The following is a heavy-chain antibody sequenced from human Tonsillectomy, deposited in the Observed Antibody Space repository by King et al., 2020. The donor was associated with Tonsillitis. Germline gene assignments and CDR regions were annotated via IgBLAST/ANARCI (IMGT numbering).Heavy chain of an antibody. Sequence: QVQLVESGGGVVQPGRSLRLSCAASGFIFSSYAMYWVRQAPGKGLEWVAVIWYDGGKKYYADSVKGRFIISRDNSKNTLYLQMNSLRAEDTAVYYCAKVIDCSGGSCYSRYYYGMDVWGQGTTVTVSS. CDR1: GFIFSSYA. J-gene: IGHJ6*02. V-gene: IGHV3-33*06. CDR3: AKVIDCSGGSCYSRYYYGMDV. D-gene: IGHD2-15*01. CDR2: IWYDGGKK.